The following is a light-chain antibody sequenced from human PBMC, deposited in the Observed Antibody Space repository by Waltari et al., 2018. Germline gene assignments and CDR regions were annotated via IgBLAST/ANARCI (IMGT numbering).Light chain of an antibody. V-gene: IGKV3-15*01. CDR2: GAY. J-gene: IGKJ1*01. CDR1: QSVSSN. Sequence: EIVMTQSPATLSVSPGERATLSCRPSQSVSSNLAWYQQKPGQAPRLLIYGAYPRATGIPARFSGSGSGTEFTLTISSLQSEDFAVYYCQQYNNWPRTFGQGTKVEIK. CDR3: QQYNNWPRT.